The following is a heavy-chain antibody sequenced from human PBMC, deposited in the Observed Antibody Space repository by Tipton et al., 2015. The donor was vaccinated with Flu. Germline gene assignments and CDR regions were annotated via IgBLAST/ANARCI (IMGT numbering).Heavy chain of an antibody. J-gene: IGHJ5*02. D-gene: IGHD4-11*01. CDR3: ARRDFSNYVSEPKNWFDP. Sequence: TLSLTCTVSGGSVSSGTLYWSWIRQPAGKGLEWIGRIYNTGTTNYNPSLKSRVAISVDSSKNQVSLKLTSVTAADTAVYYCARRDFSNYVSEPKNWFDPWGQGTLVTVSS. CDR1: GGSVSSGTLY. CDR2: IYNTGTT. V-gene: IGHV4-61*02.